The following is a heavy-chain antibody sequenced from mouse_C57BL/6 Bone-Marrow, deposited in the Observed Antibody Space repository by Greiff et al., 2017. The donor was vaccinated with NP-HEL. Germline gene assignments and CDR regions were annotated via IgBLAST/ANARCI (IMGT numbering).Heavy chain of an antibody. CDR2: IYPGSGNT. D-gene: IGHD4-1*01. V-gene: IGHV1-66*01. J-gene: IGHJ4*01. CDR1: GYSFTSYY. CDR3: ARSSPANWDDAMDY. Sequence: QVQLQQSGPELVKPGASVKISCKASGYSFTSYYIHWVKQRPGQGLEWIGWIYPGSGNTKYNEKFKGKATLTADTSSSTAYMQLSSLTSEDSAVYYCARSSPANWDDAMDYWGQGTSVTVSS.